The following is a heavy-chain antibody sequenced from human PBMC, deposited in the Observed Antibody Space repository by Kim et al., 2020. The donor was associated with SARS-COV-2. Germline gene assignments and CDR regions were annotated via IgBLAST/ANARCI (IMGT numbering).Heavy chain of an antibody. CDR3: ARARMDV. J-gene: IGHJ6*02. CDR1: GFTFSDHY. V-gene: IGHV3-72*01. Sequence: GGSLRLSCAASGFTFSDHYMDWVRQAPGKGLEWVGRTKNKANSYTTEYAASVKGRFTISRDDSKNSVYLQMNSLKTEDTAVYYCARARMDVWGQETTVTVSS. CDR2: TKNKANSYTT.